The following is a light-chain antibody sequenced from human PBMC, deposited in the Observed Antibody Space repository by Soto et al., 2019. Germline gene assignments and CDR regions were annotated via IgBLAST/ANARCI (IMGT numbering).Light chain of an antibody. V-gene: IGKV1-33*01. Sequence: DIQMTQSPSSLSASVGDRVTITCQASQDISNYLKWYQQKPGKAPKLLIYDPSNLETGVPSRFSGSGSGTDFTFTISSLQPEDIATYYCQQYDNPNLTVTFGGGTKVEIK. J-gene: IGKJ4*01. CDR3: QQYDNPNLTVT. CDR2: DPS. CDR1: QDISNY.